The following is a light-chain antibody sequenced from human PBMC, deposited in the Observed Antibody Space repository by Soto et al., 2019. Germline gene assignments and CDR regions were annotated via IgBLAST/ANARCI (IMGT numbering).Light chain of an antibody. V-gene: IGLV2-8*01. CDR2: EVS. J-gene: IGLJ2*01. CDR1: SSDVGGYNY. CDR3: SSYAGSNNVV. Sequence: QSALTQPPSASGSPGQSVTISCTGTSSDVGGYNYVSWYQQHPGKAPIVMIYEVSKRPSGVPDRFSGYKSGNTASPTVSGLQAEDEAYYYCSSYAGSNNVVFGGGTKLTVL.